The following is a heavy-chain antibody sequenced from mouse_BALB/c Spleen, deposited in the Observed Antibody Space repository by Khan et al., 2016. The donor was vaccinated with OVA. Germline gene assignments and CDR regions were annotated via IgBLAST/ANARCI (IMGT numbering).Heavy chain of an antibody. CDR1: GFTFSSYA. CDR3: ARSLVDYYAMDY. D-gene: IGHD2-2*01. V-gene: IGHV5-9-3*01. J-gene: IGHJ4*01. Sequence: EVELVESGGDSVKPGGSLKLSCSASGFTFSSYAMSWVRQTPEKRLELVATISSGGHYTFYPDSVKGRFTISRDNARNTLYLQMSSLRSEDTAMYYCARSLVDYYAMDYWGQGASVTVSS. CDR2: ISSGGHYT.